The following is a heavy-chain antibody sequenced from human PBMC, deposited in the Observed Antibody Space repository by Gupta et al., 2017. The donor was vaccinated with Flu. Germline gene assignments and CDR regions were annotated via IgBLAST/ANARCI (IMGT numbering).Heavy chain of an antibody. J-gene: IGHJ4*02. Sequence: QVQLVESGGGVVQPGRSLRLSCAASGFTLRSYGMHWVRQAPGKGLEWVAVIWYDGSNKYYADSVKGRFTISRDNSKNTLYLQMNSLRAEDTAVYYCAREGDSYGTVFDYWGQGTLVTVAS. CDR3: AREGDSYGTVFDY. CDR2: IWYDGSNK. D-gene: IGHD5-18*01. CDR1: GFTLRSYG. V-gene: IGHV3-33*01.